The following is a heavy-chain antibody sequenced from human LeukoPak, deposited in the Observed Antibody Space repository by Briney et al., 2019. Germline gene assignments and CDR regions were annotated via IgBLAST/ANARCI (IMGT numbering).Heavy chain of an antibody. D-gene: IGHD3-22*01. CDR3: AKDREYYYDSSGYYYWDFDY. Sequence: GGSLRLSCAASGFTFSSYSMNWVRQAPGKGLEWVSYISSSSSTIYYADSVKGRFTISRDNSKNTLYLQMNSLRAEDTAVYYCAKDREYYYDSSGYYYWDFDYWGQGTLVTVSS. V-gene: IGHV3-48*01. J-gene: IGHJ4*02. CDR1: GFTFSSYS. CDR2: ISSSSSTI.